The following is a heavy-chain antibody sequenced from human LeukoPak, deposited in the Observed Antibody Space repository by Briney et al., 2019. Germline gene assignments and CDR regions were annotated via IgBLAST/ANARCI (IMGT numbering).Heavy chain of an antibody. CDR2: IYYSGST. CDR1: GGSFSSYY. V-gene: IGHV4-39*01. J-gene: IGHJ4*02. D-gene: IGHD5-18*01. Sequence: SETLSLTCAVYGGSFSSYYWGWIRQPPGKGLEWIGSIYYSGSTYYNPSLKSRVTISVDTSKNQFSLKLSSVTAADTAVYYCARSGYSYGYARYYFDYWGQGTLVTVSS. CDR3: ARSGYSYGYARYYFDY.